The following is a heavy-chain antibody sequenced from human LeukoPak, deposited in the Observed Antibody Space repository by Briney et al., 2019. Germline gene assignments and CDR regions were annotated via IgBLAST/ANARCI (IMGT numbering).Heavy chain of an antibody. CDR2: FYYSGST. V-gene: IGHV4-59*11. J-gene: IGHJ4*01. Sequence: WETLSLICSVSGGSLSGHYWSGFRQPPGEGVECIGYFYYSGSTNYHPSLKSPVTISVETSKNQFSLKVNSVTSADTAVYYCARGEGERYYVHFFDYWGHGNFVAVSS. CDR3: ARGEGERYYVHFFDY. CDR1: GGSLSGHY. D-gene: IGHD1-26*01.